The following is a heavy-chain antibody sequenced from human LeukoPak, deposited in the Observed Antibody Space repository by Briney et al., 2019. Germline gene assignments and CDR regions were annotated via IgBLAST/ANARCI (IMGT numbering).Heavy chain of an antibody. CDR3: AKELLGYCTNGVCPYYFDY. D-gene: IGHD2-8*01. CDR1: GFTFSSYA. Sequence: GGSLRLSCAASGFTFSSYAMHWVRQAPGKGLEWVAVISYDGSNKYYADSVKGRFTISRDNSKNTLYLQMNSLRAEDTAVYYCAKELLGYCTNGVCPYYFDYWGQGTLVTVSS. V-gene: IGHV3-30-3*01. J-gene: IGHJ4*02. CDR2: ISYDGSNK.